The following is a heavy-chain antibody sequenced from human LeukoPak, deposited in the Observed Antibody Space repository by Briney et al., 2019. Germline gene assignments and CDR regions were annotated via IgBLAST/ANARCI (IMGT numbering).Heavy chain of an antibody. V-gene: IGHV5-51*01. J-gene: IGHJ6*03. CDR2: IYPGDSDT. D-gene: IGHD1-1*01. Sequence: AASLQISSNASGYSFTSYWIGWGRQLPGKVLEWMGIIYPGDSDTRYSPSFQGQVTISADKSISTAYLQWSSLKASDTAMYYCARHSNGAGYYYYMDVWGKGTTVTVSS. CDR3: ARHSNGAGYYYYMDV. CDR1: GYSFTSYW.